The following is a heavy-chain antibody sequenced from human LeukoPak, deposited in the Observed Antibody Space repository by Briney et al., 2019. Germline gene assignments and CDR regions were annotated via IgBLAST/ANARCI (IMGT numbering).Heavy chain of an antibody. J-gene: IGHJ4*02. V-gene: IGHV3-20*04. CDR2: INWNGGRT. CDR3: ARLAYSGSSYVDY. CDR1: GFTFDDYD. Sequence: GGSLRLSCAASGFTFDDYDMTWVRHAPGKGLEWVSGINWNGGRTGYADSVKGRFTISRDNAKNSLYLRMNTLRAEDTALYYCARLAYSGSSYVDYWGQGTLVTVSS. D-gene: IGHD1-26*01.